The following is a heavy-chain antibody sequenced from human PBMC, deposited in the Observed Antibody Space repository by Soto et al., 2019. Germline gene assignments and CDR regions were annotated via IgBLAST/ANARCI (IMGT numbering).Heavy chain of an antibody. CDR2: IFYTGGT. J-gene: IGHJ6*01. V-gene: IGHV4-59*01. CDR1: GVSIDKYY. D-gene: IGHD1-1*01. CDR3: ARGIQPPTLSPWDV. Sequence: SETLSLTCNVSGVSIDKYYWTWIRQSPGRGLELIGYIFYTGGTNYNPSLKSRVTISADVSKSQVSLKMTSVTAADTALYYCARGIQPPTLSPWDVWGQGSPVTVSA.